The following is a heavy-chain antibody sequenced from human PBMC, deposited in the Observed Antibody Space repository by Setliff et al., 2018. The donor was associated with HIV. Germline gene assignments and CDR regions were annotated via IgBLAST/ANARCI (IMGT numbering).Heavy chain of an antibody. J-gene: IGHJ4*02. CDR2: IRYDGSYK. CDR3: AKNLYRSGWSPLDY. Sequence: PGGSLRLSCAASGFTFTNAWMNWVRQAPGKGLEWVTSIRYDGSYKYYADSVRGRFTISRDNSKNTLYLQMNSLRAEDTAVYYCAKNLYRSGWSPLDYWGQGTLVTV. V-gene: IGHV3-30*02. CDR1: GFTFTNAW. D-gene: IGHD6-13*01.